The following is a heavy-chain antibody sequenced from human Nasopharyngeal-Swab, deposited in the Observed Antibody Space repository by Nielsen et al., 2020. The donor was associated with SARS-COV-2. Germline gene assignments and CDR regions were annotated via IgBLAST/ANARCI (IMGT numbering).Heavy chain of an antibody. J-gene: IGHJ4*02. V-gene: IGHV4-31*03. D-gene: IGHD3-10*01. Sequence: SETLSLTCTVSGGSISSGGYYWSWIRQHPGKGLEWIGYIYYSGSTYYNPSLKSRVTISVDTSKNRFSLKLSSVTAADTAVYYCARDRGRFAAFDYWGQGTLVTVSS. CDR1: GGSISSGGYY. CDR2: IYYSGST. CDR3: ARDRGRFAAFDY.